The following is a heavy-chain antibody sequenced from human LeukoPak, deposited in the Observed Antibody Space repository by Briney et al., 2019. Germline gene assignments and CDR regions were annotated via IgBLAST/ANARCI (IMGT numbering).Heavy chain of an antibody. D-gene: IGHD6-13*01. Sequence: SETLSLTCAVYGGSFSGYHWSWIRQPPGKGLEWIGEINHSGSTNYNPSLKSRVTISVDTSKNQFSLKLSSVTAADTAVYYCARDAPIAAADVYWGQGTLVTVSS. CDR2: INHSGST. V-gene: IGHV4-34*01. CDR3: ARDAPIAAADVY. CDR1: GGSFSGYH. J-gene: IGHJ4*02.